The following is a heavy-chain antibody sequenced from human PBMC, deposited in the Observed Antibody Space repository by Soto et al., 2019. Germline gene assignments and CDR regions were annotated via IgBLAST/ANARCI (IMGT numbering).Heavy chain of an antibody. CDR2: INHSGST. Sequence: ETLSLTCAVYGGSFSGYYWSWIRQPPGKGLEWIGEINHSGSTNYNPSLKSRVTISVDTSKNQFSLKLSSVTAADTAVYYCARTEPFSSSPTLYYYYGMDVWGQGTTVTVSS. CDR3: ARTEPFSSSPTLYYYYGMDV. CDR1: GGSFSGYY. V-gene: IGHV4-34*01. J-gene: IGHJ6*02. D-gene: IGHD6-6*01.